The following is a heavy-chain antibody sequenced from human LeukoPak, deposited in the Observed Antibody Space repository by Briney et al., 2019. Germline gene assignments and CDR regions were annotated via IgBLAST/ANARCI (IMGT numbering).Heavy chain of an antibody. CDR2: ISYSGIT. D-gene: IGHD5-18*01. J-gene: IGHJ4*02. CDR1: GGSISSYY. Sequence: PSETLSLTCTVSGGSISSYYWSWLRQPPGKGLEWIAFISYSGITDYNPSLKARVIISVDMSRNQFSLGLTSVTAADTAVYYCARHDHGYSSGRFDYWGQGILVTVSS. CDR3: ARHDHGYSSGRFDY. V-gene: IGHV4-59*01.